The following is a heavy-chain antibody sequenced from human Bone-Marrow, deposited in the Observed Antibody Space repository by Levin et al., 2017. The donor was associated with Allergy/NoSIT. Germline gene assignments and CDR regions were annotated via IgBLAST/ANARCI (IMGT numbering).Heavy chain of an antibody. CDR3: ARGKVALNYYYGMDV. V-gene: IGHV1-69*06. CDR1: GGTFSSYA. Sequence: SVKVSCKASGGTFSSYAISWVRQAPGQGLEWMGGIIPIFGTANYAQKFQGRVTITADKSTSTAYMELSSLRSEDTAVYYCARGKVALNYYYGMDVWGQGTTVTVSS. CDR2: IIPIFGTA. J-gene: IGHJ6*02. D-gene: IGHD5-12*01.